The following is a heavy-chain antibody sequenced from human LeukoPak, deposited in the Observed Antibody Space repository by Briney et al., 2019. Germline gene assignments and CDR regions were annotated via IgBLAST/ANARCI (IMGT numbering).Heavy chain of an antibody. CDR3: TRDLRGHGDYLDY. D-gene: IGHD4-17*01. J-gene: IGHJ4*02. Sequence: ASVTVSCKASGYTFTGYYTHWVRQAPGQGLEWMGWINPDSGDTNYAQKFQGRVAVTRDTSISTAYMELTRLRSDDTAVYYCTRDLRGHGDYLDYWGQGTLVTVSS. CDR1: GYTFTGYY. V-gene: IGHV1-2*02. CDR2: INPDSGDT.